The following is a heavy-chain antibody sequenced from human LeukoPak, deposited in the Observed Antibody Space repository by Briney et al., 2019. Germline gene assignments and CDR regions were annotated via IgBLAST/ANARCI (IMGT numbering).Heavy chain of an antibody. Sequence: SCKASGGTFSSYGMHWVRQAPGKGREWVAFIRYDGSNKYYADSVKGRFTISRDNSKNTLYLQMNSLRAEDTAVYYCAKDRGGSYYHYFDYWGQGTLVTVSS. CDR1: GGTFSSYG. J-gene: IGHJ4*02. V-gene: IGHV3-30*02. CDR3: AKDRGGSYYHYFDY. D-gene: IGHD1-26*01. CDR2: IRYDGSNK.